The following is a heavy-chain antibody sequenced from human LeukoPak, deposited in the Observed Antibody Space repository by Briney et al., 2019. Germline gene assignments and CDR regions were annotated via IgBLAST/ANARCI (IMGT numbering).Heavy chain of an antibody. CDR3: TTVGSGYTLNY. CDR2: IKSKTDGGTT. J-gene: IGHJ4*02. V-gene: IGHV3-15*01. Sequence: GGSLRLSCTASGFTFSAYAMNWVRQAPGKGLEWVGRIKSKTDGGTTDYAAPAKGRFTISRDDSKNTFYLQMNSLKTEDTAVYFCTTVGSGYTLNYWGQGTLVTVSS. CDR1: GFTFSAYA. D-gene: IGHD3-22*01.